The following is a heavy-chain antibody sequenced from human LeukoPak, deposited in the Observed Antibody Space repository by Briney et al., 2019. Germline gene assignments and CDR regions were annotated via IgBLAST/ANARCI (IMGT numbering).Heavy chain of an antibody. CDR3: AKGPVLLWFGDPNGGAFDI. V-gene: IGHV3-30*18. CDR2: ISYDGSNK. CDR1: GFTLSSYG. D-gene: IGHD3-10*01. J-gene: IGHJ3*02. Sequence: GRSLRLSCAASGFTLSSYGMHWVRQAPGKGLEWVAVISYDGSNKYYADSVKGRFTISSDNSKNTLYLRMNSLRAEDTAVYYCAKGPVLLWFGDPNGGAFDIWGQGTMVTVSS.